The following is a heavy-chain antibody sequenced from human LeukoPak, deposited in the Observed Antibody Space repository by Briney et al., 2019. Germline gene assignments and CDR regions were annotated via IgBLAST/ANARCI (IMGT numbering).Heavy chain of an antibody. J-gene: IGHJ1*01. CDR2: IYPGDSHT. CDR1: GYNFTSYW. Sequence: GESLKISCKGSGYNFTSYWIGWVRQMPGKGLEWMGIIYPGDSHTRYRPPFQGQVTISADKSISTAYLQWSSLKASDTAIYYCARGDTSMVSFFHSYWGQGTLVTVSS. V-gene: IGHV5-51*01. CDR3: ARGDTSMVSFFHSY. D-gene: IGHD5-18*01.